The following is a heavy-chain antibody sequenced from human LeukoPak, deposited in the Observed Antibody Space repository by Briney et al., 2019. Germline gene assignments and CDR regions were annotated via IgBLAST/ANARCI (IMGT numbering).Heavy chain of an antibody. V-gene: IGHV3-15*01. CDR1: GFTFSDHY. J-gene: IGHJ4*02. CDR3: TTQPPGDY. CDR2: IKKKTDGGTA. Sequence: KSGGSLRLSCSASGFTFSDHYMDWVRQAPGKGLEWVGRIKKKTDGGTADYAAPVKGRFTISRDDSKNTLYVQMNSLKTEDTGVYYCTTQPPGDYWGQGTLVTVSS.